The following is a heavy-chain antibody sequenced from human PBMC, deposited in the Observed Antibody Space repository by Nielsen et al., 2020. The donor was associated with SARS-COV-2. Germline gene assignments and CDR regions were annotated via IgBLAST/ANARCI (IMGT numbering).Heavy chain of an antibody. Sequence: ASVKVSCKASRYSFASYSMHWVRQAPGQRLECMGWINAGNGNTRYSQKFQGRVTITRDTSASTAYMELSSLRSEDTAVYYCARHLRGYIDYWGQGTLVTVSS. CDR2: INAGNGNT. CDR3: ARHLRGYIDY. V-gene: IGHV1-3*01. J-gene: IGHJ4*02. CDR1: RYSFASYS.